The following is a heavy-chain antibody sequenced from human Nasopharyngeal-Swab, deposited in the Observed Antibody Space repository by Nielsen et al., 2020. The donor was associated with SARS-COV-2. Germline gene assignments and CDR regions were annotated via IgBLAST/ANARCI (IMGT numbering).Heavy chain of an antibody. V-gene: IGHV3-48*02. J-gene: IGHJ3*02. Sequence: GGSLRLSCVASKFTFSSYNMNWVRQAPGKGLEWISYISDTSNDIYYADSVKGRFTISRDNTQNSLYLQMNGLRDEDTAIYYCARDPDTNMAHDAFDIWGQGTTVTVSS. D-gene: IGHD5-18*01. CDR1: KFTFSSYN. CDR3: ARDPDTNMAHDAFDI. CDR2: ISDTSNDI.